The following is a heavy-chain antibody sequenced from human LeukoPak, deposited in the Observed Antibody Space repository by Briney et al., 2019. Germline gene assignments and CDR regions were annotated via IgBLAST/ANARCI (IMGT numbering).Heavy chain of an antibody. CDR3: AGRAFGGVIVGKPFDY. V-gene: IGHV4-34*01. Sequence: SETLSLTCAVYGESFSGYYWSWIRQPPGKGLEWIGEINHSGSTNYNPSLKSRVTISVDTSKNQFSLKLSSVTAADTAVYYGAGRAFGGVIVGKPFDYWGQGTLVTVSS. CDR1: GESFSGYY. D-gene: IGHD3-16*02. J-gene: IGHJ4*02. CDR2: INHSGST.